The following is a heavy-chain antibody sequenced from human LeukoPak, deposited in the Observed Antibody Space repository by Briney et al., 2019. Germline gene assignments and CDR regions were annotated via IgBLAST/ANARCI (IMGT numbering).Heavy chain of an antibody. J-gene: IGHJ6*03. CDR3: ARSYSSSSVLSYYYYYMDV. CDR2: IYPSGNT. V-gene: IGHV4-61*02. CDR1: GDSISSGTYY. D-gene: IGHD6-13*01. Sequence: PSQTLSPTCTVSGDSISSGTYYWTWIRQPAGKGLEWIGRIYPSGNTNYNPSLKSRVTISVDTSKNQFSLNLSSVTAADTAVYYCARSYSSSSVLSYYYYYMDVWGNGTTVTASS.